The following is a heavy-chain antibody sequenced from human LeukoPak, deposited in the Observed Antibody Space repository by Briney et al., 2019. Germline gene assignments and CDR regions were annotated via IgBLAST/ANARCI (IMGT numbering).Heavy chain of an antibody. CDR1: GFIFSSYG. CDR3: ARDNKIPSSDYGDYDSPYYYYYYMDV. CDR2: INWNGGST. V-gene: IGHV3-20*04. Sequence: GGSLRLSCAASGFIFSSYGMHWVRQAPGKGLEWVSGINWNGGSTGYADSVKGRFTISRDNAKNSLYLQMNSLRAEDTALYYCARDNKIPSSDYGDYDSPYYYYYYMDVWGKGTTVTVSS. D-gene: IGHD4-17*01. J-gene: IGHJ6*03.